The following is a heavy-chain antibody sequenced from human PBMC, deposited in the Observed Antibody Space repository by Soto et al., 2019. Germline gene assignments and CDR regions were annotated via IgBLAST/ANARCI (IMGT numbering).Heavy chain of an antibody. CDR1: GGSISSVGYS. CDR2: IYHSGST. Sequence: QLQLQESGSGLVKPSQTLSLTCAVSGGSISSVGYSWSWIRQPPGKGLECIGYIYHSGSTYYNPSLKSRVTISVDSSKNQFYLKLSSVTAADTAVYYCASGPIGDYTDGFDYWGQGTLVTVSS. CDR3: ASGPIGDYTDGFDY. J-gene: IGHJ4*02. D-gene: IGHD4-17*01. V-gene: IGHV4-30-2*01.